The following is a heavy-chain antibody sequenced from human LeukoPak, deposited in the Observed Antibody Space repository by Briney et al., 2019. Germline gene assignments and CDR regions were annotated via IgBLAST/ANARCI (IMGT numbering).Heavy chain of an antibody. V-gene: IGHV3-66*01. CDR2: IYSGGST. CDR3: ARGVLGSGWLYYFDY. D-gene: IGHD6-19*01. Sequence: GGSLRLSCAASGFTFSSYWMSWVRQAPGKGLEWVSVIYSGGSTYYADSVKGRFTISRDNSKNTLYLQMNSLRAEDTAVYYCARGVLGSGWLYYFDYWGQGTLVTVSS. J-gene: IGHJ4*02. CDR1: GFTFSSYW.